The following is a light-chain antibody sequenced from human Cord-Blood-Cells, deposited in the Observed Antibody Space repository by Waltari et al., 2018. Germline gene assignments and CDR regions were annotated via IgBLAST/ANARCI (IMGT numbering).Light chain of an antibody. CDR3: QSYDSSLSGVV. J-gene: IGLJ2*01. CDR2: GNS. CDR1: SSNIGAGYD. Sequence: QSVLTQPPSVSGAPGQRVTISCTGSSSNIGAGYDVHWYQQLPGTAPKLLIYGNSNRPSGVPDRCSGSNSCTAASLAITGLQAEDEAEYYCQSYDSSLSGVVFGGGTKLTVL. V-gene: IGLV1-40*01.